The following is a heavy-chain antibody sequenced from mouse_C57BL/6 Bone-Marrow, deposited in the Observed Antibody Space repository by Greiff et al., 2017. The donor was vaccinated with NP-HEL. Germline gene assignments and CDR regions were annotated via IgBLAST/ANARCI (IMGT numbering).Heavy chain of an antibody. D-gene: IGHD1-1*01. Sequence: QVQLQQSGAELARPGASVKLSCKASGYTFTSYGISWVKQRPGQGLEWIGEIYPRSGNTYYNEKFKGKATLTADKSSSTAYMELRSLTSDDSAVYFCARRPLFTTVPSMDYWGQGTSVTVSS. CDR2: IYPRSGNT. V-gene: IGHV1-81*01. CDR1: GYTFTSYG. J-gene: IGHJ4*01. CDR3: ARRPLFTTVPSMDY.